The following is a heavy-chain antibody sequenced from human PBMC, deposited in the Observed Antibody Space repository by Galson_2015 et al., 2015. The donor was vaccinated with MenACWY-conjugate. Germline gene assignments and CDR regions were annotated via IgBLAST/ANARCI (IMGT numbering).Heavy chain of an antibody. J-gene: IGHJ4*02. V-gene: IGHV3-33*08. CDR1: GFTFSTYS. CDR2: IWYDGSNK. Sequence: SLRLSCAASGFTFSTYSMNWVRQAPGKGLEWVAVIWYDGSNKYYADSVKGRFTISRDNSKNTLYLQMNSLRAEDTAVYYCARDQWELGVWEKTFASGGQETL. CDR3: ARDQWELGVWEKTFAS. D-gene: IGHD1-26*01.